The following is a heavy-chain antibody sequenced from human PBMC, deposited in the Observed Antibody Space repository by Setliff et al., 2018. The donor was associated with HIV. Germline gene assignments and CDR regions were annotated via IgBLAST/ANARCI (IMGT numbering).Heavy chain of an antibody. D-gene: IGHD3-22*01. V-gene: IGHV1-2*02. Sequence: GASVKVSCKISGYTLTEVSMHWVRQAPGQGLEWMGWINPNNGGTNYAQKFQGRVTMTRDTSITTAYMELSGLTSDDTAVYYCARGPNYYDRGSYYNFDYWGEGTLVTVSS. CDR2: INPNNGGT. CDR3: ARGPNYYDRGSYYNFDY. J-gene: IGHJ4*02. CDR1: GYTLTEVS.